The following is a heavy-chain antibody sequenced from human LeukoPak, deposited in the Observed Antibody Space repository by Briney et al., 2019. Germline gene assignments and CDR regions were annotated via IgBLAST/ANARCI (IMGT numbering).Heavy chain of an antibody. Sequence: SSETLSLTCTVSGGSISSYYWSWIRQPPGKGLEWIGYIYYSGSTNYNPSLKSRVTISVDTSKNQFSLKLSSVTAVDTAVYYCARGGGDSSGWSLFDYWGQGTLVTVSS. V-gene: IGHV4-59*01. CDR3: ARGGGDSSGWSLFDY. D-gene: IGHD6-19*01. CDR2: IYYSGST. J-gene: IGHJ4*02. CDR1: GGSISSYY.